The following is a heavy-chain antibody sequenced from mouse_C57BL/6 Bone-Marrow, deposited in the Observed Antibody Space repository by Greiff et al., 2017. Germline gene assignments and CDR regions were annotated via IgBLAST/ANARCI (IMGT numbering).Heavy chain of an antibody. V-gene: IGHV1-76*01. J-gene: IGHJ1*03. D-gene: IGHD1-1*01. CDR2: IYPGSGNT. CDR1: GYTFTDYY. CDR3: ARGDYGSSYFDV. Sequence: QVHVKQSGAELVRPGASVKLSCKASGYTFTDYYINWVKQRPGQGLEWIARIYPGSGNTYYNEKFKGKATLTAEKSSSTAYMLLSSLTSEDSAVYFCARGDYGSSYFDVWGTGTTVTVSS.